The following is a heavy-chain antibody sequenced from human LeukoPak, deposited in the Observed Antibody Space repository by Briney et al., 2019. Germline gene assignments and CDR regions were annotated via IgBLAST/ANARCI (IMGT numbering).Heavy chain of an antibody. Sequence: PSETLSLTCTVSGGSISSSSYYWGWIRQPPGKGLEWIGSIYYSGSTYYNPSLKSRVTISVDTSKNQFSLKLSSVTAADTAVYYCARHNFIWFGELLPNWFDPWGQGTLVTVSS. CDR1: GGSISSSSYY. V-gene: IGHV4-39*01. J-gene: IGHJ5*02. CDR2: IYYSGST. CDR3: ARHNFIWFGELLPNWFDP. D-gene: IGHD3-10*01.